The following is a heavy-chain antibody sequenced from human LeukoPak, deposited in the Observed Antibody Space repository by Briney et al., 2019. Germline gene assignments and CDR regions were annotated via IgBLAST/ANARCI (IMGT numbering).Heavy chain of an antibody. D-gene: IGHD3-10*01. CDR3: ARVPLGGFGELFPD. Sequence: ASVKVSCKASGYTFTGYYIHWVRQAPGQGLEWMGWINPDSGGTSYAQKFQGRVTVTRDTSISTAYMELSRLRSDDTAVYYCARVPLGGFGELFPDWDQGTLVTVSS. V-gene: IGHV1-2*02. CDR2: INPDSGGT. J-gene: IGHJ4*02. CDR1: GYTFTGYY.